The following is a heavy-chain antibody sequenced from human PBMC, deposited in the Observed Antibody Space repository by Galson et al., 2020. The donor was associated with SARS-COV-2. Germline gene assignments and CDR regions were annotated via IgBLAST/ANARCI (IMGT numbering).Heavy chain of an antibody. Sequence: ASETLSLTCTVSGCSISSYYWSWIRQPAGKGLEWIGRIYTSGSTNYNPSLKSRVTISVDTSKNQFSLKLSSVTAADTAVYYCARDAFGPRDGYNSLEGYYYGMDVWGQGTTVTVSS. CDR1: GCSISSYY. J-gene: IGHJ6*02. D-gene: IGHD5-12*01. V-gene: IGHV4-4*07. CDR3: ARDAFGPRDGYNSLEGYYYGMDV. CDR2: IYTSGST.